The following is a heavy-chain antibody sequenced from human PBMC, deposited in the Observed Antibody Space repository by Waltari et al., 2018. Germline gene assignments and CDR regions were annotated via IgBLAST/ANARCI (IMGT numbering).Heavy chain of an antibody. Sequence: QLLEYGGGLVQPGGSLRLYCAASGFSFGGVAMHWGRQAPGKGLEWVSGLSGSGATTYYADSVRGRFTVSRDNSRNTVDLQMNSLRAEDTAVYYCAKAFRGYSGSYFDIWGRGTLVAVS. CDR2: LSGSGATT. CDR1: GFSFGGVA. J-gene: IGHJ4*02. CDR3: AKAFRGYSGSYFDI. V-gene: IGHV3-23*01. D-gene: IGHD5-12*01.